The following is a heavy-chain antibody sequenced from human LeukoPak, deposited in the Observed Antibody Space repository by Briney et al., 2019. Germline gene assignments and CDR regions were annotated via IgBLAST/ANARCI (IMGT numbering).Heavy chain of an antibody. CDR1: GFTFSIYA. J-gene: IGHJ4*02. D-gene: IGHD1-26*01. CDR2: ISANGGET. Sequence: PGGSLRLSCAASGFTFSIYAMNWVRQAPGKGLEWVSSISANGGETHYADSVKGRFTISRDNSKNTLYLQINNPRVEDTAVYYCAKDGDGGSYYVLFDYWGQGALVTVSS. V-gene: IGHV3-23*01. CDR3: AKDGDGGSYYVLFDY.